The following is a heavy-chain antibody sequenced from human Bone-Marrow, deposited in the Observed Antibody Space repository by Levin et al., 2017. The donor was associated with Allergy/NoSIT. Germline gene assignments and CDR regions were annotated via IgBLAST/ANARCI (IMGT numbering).Heavy chain of an antibody. J-gene: IGHJ3*02. CDR2: ISYDGNNK. D-gene: IGHD3-9*01. CDR1: GFTFSSFG. V-gene: IGHV3-30*03. CDR3: AREHDEIRYFDWLLRGHAFDI. Sequence: PGGSLRLSCAASGFTFSSFGIHWVRQAPGKGLEWVAVISYDGNNKYYADSVKGRFTISRDNSKNALYLQMNSLRAEDTALYYCAREHDEIRYFDWLLRGHAFDIWGQGTMVTVSS.